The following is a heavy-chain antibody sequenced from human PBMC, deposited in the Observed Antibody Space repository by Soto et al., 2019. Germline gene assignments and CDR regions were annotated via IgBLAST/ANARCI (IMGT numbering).Heavy chain of an antibody. CDR3: TSFDHDALGDDY. Sequence: EVQLVESGGGLVKPGGTLRLSCAASGFIFTDAWMSWVRQAPGKGLGWLGRIKDKTEGGATDYAGPVRGRFIISRDDSKNTVYLQMNSLKVEDSAVYYCTSFDHDALGDDYWGQGTLVTVSS. CDR2: IKDKTEGGAT. V-gene: IGHV3-15*01. D-gene: IGHD3-9*01. CDR1: GFIFTDAW. J-gene: IGHJ4*02.